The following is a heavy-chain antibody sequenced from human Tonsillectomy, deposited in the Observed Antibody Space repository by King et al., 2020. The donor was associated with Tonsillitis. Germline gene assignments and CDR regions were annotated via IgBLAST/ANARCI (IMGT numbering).Heavy chain of an antibody. V-gene: IGHV3-7*01. J-gene: IGHJ4*02. D-gene: IGHD4-17*01. CDR1: GFTFNTYW. Sequence: VQLVESGGGLVQPGGSLRLSCAASGFTFNTYWMTWVRQAPGKGREVVASIKQDGSAKFYLGTVRGRFTISRDNADNSVHLQMNSLRAEDTALYYCAILGVTTDFDYWGQGTLVTVSS. CDR3: AILGVTTDFDY. CDR2: IKQDGSAK.